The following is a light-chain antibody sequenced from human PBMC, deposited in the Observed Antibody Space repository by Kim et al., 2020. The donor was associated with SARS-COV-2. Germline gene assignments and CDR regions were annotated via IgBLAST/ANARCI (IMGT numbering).Light chain of an antibody. Sequence: AWGQTVRITCQGDSLRSYYASWYQQKPGQAHVLVIYGKNNRPSGIPDRFSGSSSGNTASLTITGAQAEDEADYYCNSRDSSGNHVVFGGGTQLTVL. CDR1: SLRSYY. J-gene: IGLJ2*01. CDR3: NSRDSSGNHVV. CDR2: GKN. V-gene: IGLV3-19*01.